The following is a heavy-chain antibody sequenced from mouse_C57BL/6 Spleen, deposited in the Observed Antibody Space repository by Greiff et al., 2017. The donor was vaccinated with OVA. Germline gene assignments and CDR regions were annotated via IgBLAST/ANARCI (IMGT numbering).Heavy chain of an antibody. Sequence: VQLQQPGAELVKPGASVKLSCKASGYTFTSYWMHWVKQRPGRGLEWIGRIDPNSGGTKYNEKFKSKATLTVDKPSSTAYMQLSSLTSEDSAVYYCARYSRSTMVTTGFDYWGQGTTLTVSS. CDR2: IDPNSGGT. J-gene: IGHJ2*01. CDR1: GYTFTSYW. D-gene: IGHD2-2*01. V-gene: IGHV1-72*01. CDR3: ARYSRSTMVTTGFDY.